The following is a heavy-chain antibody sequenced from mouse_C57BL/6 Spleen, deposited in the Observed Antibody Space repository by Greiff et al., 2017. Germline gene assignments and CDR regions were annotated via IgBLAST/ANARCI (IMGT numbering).Heavy chain of an antibody. V-gene: IGHV2-6*01. J-gene: IGHJ3*01. CDR1: GFSLTSYG. Sequence: VKLMESGPGLVAPSQSLSITCTVSGFSLTSYGVDWVRQSPGKGLEWLGVIWGVGSTNYNSALKSRLSISKDNSKSQVFLKMNSLQTDDTAMYYCASSPYGSSVFAYWGQGTLVTVSA. CDR3: ASSPYGSSVFAY. CDR2: IWGVGST. D-gene: IGHD1-1*01.